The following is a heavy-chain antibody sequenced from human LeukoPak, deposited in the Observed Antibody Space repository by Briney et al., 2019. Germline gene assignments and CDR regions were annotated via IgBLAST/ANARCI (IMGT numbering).Heavy chain of an antibody. CDR1: GGSFSGYY. CDR2: IYTSGST. D-gene: IGHD1-26*01. Sequence: SETLSLTCAVYGGSFSGYYWSWIRQPAGKGLEWIGRIYTSGSTNYNPSLKSRVTMSVDTSKNQFSLKLSSVTAADTAVYYCARDEIVGATWSTIDYWGQGTLVTVSS. J-gene: IGHJ4*02. CDR3: ARDEIVGATWSTIDY. V-gene: IGHV4-4*07.